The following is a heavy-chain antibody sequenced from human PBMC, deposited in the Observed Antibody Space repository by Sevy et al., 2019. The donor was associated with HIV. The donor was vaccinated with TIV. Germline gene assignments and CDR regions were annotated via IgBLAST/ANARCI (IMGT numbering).Heavy chain of an antibody. CDR2: ISSSGSTI. CDR1: GFTFSSYE. Sequence: GGSLRLSCAASGFTFSSYEMNWVRQAPGKGLEWVSYISSSGSTIYYADSVKGRLTISRDNAKNSLYLQMNSLRAEDTAVYYCARDRPVVVTATTSFDPWGQRTLVTVSS. V-gene: IGHV3-48*03. J-gene: IGHJ5*02. CDR3: ARDRPVVVTATTSFDP. D-gene: IGHD2-21*02.